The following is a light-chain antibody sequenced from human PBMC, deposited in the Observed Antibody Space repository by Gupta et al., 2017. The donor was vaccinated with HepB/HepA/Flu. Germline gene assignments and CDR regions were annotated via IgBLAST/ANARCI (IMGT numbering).Light chain of an antibody. Sequence: QSVLTSPPSASGTPGQRVTVSCSGSSPNIGSNTVNWYQQLPGTAPKLLIYSNSQRPSGVPDRFSGSKSGTSASLAISGLQSEDEADYYCAAWDDSLNGFNYVFGTGTKVTVL. V-gene: IGLV1-44*01. J-gene: IGLJ1*01. CDR2: SNS. CDR3: AAWDDSLNGFNYV. CDR1: SPNIGSNT.